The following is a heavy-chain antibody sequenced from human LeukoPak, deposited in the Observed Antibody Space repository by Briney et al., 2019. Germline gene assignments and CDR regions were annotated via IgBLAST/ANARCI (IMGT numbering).Heavy chain of an antibody. CDR1: GYTFTGYY. V-gene: IGHV1-2*02. CDR2: INPNSGGT. CDR3: ARAREYSSSRGLFDY. J-gene: IGHJ4*02. D-gene: IGHD6-6*01. Sequence: ASVKVSCKASGYTFTGYYMHWVRQAPEQGLEWMGWINPNSGGTNYAQKFQGRVTMTRDTSISTAYMELSRLRSDDTAVYYCARAREYSSSRGLFDYWGQGTLVTVSS.